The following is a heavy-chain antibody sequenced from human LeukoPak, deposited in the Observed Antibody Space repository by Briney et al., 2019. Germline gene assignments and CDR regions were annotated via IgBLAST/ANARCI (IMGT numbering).Heavy chain of an antibody. V-gene: IGHV4-59*01. Sequence: SETLSLTCTVSGGSISSYYWSWIRQPPGKGLEWIGYIYYSGSTNYNPSLKSRVTISVDTSKNQFSLKLSSVTAADTAVYYCARGPIVGATNGWFDPWDQGTLVTVSS. CDR2: IYYSGST. CDR3: ARGPIVGATNGWFDP. J-gene: IGHJ5*02. CDR1: GGSISSYY. D-gene: IGHD1-26*01.